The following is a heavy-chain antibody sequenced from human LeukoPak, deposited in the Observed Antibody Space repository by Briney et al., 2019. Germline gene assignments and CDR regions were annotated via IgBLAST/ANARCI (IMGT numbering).Heavy chain of an antibody. V-gene: IGHV3-23*01. CDR3: AKGIIVVVVAASMEDAFDI. Sequence: GGSLRLSCAASGFTFSSYAMSWVRQSPGKGLEWVSATSGSGGSTYYADSVKGRFTISRDNSKNTLYLQMNSLRAEDTAVYYCAKGIIVVVVAASMEDAFDIWGQGTMVTVSS. CDR2: TSGSGGST. J-gene: IGHJ3*02. D-gene: IGHD2-15*01. CDR1: GFTFSSYA.